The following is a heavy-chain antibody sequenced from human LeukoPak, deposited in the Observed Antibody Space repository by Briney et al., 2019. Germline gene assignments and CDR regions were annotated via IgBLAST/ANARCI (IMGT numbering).Heavy chain of an antibody. Sequence: SETLSLTCTASGGSISSGDYYWSWIRQPPGKGLEWIGYIYYSGSTYYNPSLKSRVTISVDTSKNQFSLKLSSVTAADMAVYYCARAGRYCDSSGYRDAFDIWGHGTMVTVSS. CDR1: GGSISSGDYY. D-gene: IGHD3-22*01. V-gene: IGHV4-30-4*02. CDR2: IYYSGST. CDR3: ARAGRYCDSSGYRDAFDI. J-gene: IGHJ3*02.